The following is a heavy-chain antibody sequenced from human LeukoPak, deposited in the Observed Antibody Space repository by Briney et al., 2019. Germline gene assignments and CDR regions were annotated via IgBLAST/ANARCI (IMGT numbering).Heavy chain of an antibody. V-gene: IGHV3-21*01. J-gene: IGHJ4*02. Sequence: GGSLRLSCAASGFTFSSYSMNWVRQAPGKGLEWVSSISSSSSYIYYADSVKGRFTISRDNAKNSLYLQMNGLRAEDTAVYYCARKVSSSWYYFDYWGQGTLVTVSS. CDR1: GFTFSSYS. D-gene: IGHD6-13*01. CDR2: ISSSSSYI. CDR3: ARKVSSSWYYFDY.